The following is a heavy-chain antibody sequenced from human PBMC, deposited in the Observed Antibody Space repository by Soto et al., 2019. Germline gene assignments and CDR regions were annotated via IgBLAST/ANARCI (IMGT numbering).Heavy chain of an antibody. CDR2: IYYSGRT. Sequence: SETLSLTCTVSGGSISSYYWSWIRQPPGKGLEWIGYIYYSGRTNYNPSLKSRVTISVDTSKNQFSLNLSSVTAADTAVYYCASAKYSSGWYRWFDPWGQGTLVTVSS. CDR3: ASAKYSSGWYRWFDP. V-gene: IGHV4-59*08. D-gene: IGHD6-19*01. J-gene: IGHJ5*02. CDR1: GGSISSYY.